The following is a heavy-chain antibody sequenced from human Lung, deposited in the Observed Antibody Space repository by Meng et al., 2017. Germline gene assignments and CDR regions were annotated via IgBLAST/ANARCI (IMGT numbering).Heavy chain of an antibody. J-gene: IGHJ4*02. CDR1: GGSFSDDY. CDR3: ARGPTTMAHDFDY. Sequence: QGQLHQLGAAPLKPSVTLSLTCVVSGGSFSDDYWSRIRPPPGKGLEWIGEINHSGRTNYNPSLESRATKSVDTSQNNLSLKLSSVTAADSAVYYCARGPTTMAHDFDYWGQGTLVTVSS. CDR2: INHSGRT. V-gene: IGHV4-34*01. D-gene: IGHD4-11*01.